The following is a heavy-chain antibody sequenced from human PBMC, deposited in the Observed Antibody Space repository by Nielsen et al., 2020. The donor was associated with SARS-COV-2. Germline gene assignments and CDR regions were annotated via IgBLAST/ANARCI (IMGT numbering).Heavy chain of an antibody. D-gene: IGHD3-16*01. CDR1: GGTFSSYA. V-gene: IGHV1-69*06. Sequence: SVKVSCKASGGTFSSYAISWVRQAPGQGLEWMGGIIPIFGTANYAQKFQGRVTITADKSTSTAYMELSSLRSEDTAVYYCAQFGYDPVDYYYGMDVWGQGTTVTVSS. J-gene: IGHJ6*02. CDR2: IIPIFGTA. CDR3: AQFGYDPVDYYYGMDV.